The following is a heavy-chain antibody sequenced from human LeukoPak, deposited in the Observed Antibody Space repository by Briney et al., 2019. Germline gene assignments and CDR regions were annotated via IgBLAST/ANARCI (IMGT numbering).Heavy chain of an antibody. Sequence: GGSLRLSCAASGFTVSSNYMSWVRQAPGKGLEWVSFIYSGGNTYYADSVKGRFTISRDNSKNTLYLQMNSLRAEDTAVYYCANGNNGDYVRLDYWGQGTLVTVSS. CDR1: GFTVSSNY. CDR3: ANGNNGDYVRLDY. D-gene: IGHD4-17*01. J-gene: IGHJ4*02. CDR2: IYSGGNT. V-gene: IGHV3-66*01.